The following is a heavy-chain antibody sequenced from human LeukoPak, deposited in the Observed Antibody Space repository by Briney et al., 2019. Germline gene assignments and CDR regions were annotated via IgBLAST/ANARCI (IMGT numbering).Heavy chain of an antibody. CDR1: GFSVSSSY. CDR2: IYSSEST. J-gene: IGHJ5*02. V-gene: IGHV3-66*03. Sequence: GGSLRLSCAASGFSVSSSYMNWVRQAPGRGLEWVAVIYSSESTNYADSVKGRFTISRDNSKNTLYLQMNSLRAEDTAVYYCARGIVVVVAATSNWFDPWGQGTLVTVSS. D-gene: IGHD2-15*01. CDR3: ARGIVVVVAATSNWFDP.